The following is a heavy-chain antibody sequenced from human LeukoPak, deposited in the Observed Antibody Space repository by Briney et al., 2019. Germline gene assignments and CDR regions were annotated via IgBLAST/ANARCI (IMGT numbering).Heavy chain of an antibody. V-gene: IGHV4-59*01. Sequence: SETLSLTCTVSGGSISSYYWSWIRQPPGKGLEWIGYIHYSGSITYNPSLKSRVIISVDTSKNQFSLKLSSVTAADTAVYYCAREGDYYDSSGLFDYWGQGTLVTVSS. CDR3: AREGDYYDSSGLFDY. CDR2: IHYSGSI. CDR1: GGSISSYY. J-gene: IGHJ4*02. D-gene: IGHD3-22*01.